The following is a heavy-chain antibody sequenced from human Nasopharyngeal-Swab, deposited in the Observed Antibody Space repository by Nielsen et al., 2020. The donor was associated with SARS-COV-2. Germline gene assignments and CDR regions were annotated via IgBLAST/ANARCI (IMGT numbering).Heavy chain of an antibody. D-gene: IGHD3-22*01. CDR3: AEDLSSGYMYYFDY. J-gene: IGHJ4*02. V-gene: IGHV3-30*04. Sequence: GGSLRLSCAASGFTFSSYAMHWVRQAPGKGLEWMTLISYDGSNKYYADSVKGRFTISRDNSQNTLYLQMNSLRAEDTAVYYCAEDLSSGYMYYFDYWGQGTLVTVSS. CDR2: ISYDGSNK. CDR1: GFTFSSYA.